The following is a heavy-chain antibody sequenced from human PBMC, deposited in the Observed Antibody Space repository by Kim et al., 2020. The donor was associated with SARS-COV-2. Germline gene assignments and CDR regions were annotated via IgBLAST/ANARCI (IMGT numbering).Heavy chain of an antibody. V-gene: IGHV3-23*01. J-gene: IGHJ4*02. CDR3: AKEDIVVVPAAIPTFDY. D-gene: IGHD2-2*02. Sequence: VTGRFTISRDNSKNTLYLQMNSLRAEDTAVYYCAKEDIVVVPAAIPTFDYWGQGTLVTVSS.